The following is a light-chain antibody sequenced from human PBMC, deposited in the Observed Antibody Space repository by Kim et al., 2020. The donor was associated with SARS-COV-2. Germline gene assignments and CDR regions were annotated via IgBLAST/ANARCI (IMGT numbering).Light chain of an antibody. V-gene: IGLV2-14*03. J-gene: IGLJ2*01. CDR1: SGDGGGYKD. CDR2: DGR. CDR3: SSYTSSSTLV. Sequence: GQSGASGWGGASGDGGGYKDVSWYQQQPGKAPRRMIYDGRNRPSGVAKRVAGSRSGNAASLTISGLQAEDEADYYCSSYTSSSTLVFGGGTQLTVL.